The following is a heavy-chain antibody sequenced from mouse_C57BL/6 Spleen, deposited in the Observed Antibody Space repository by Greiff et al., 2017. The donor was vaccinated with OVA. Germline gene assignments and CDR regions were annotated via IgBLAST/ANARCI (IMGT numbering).Heavy chain of an antibody. CDR3: ARGPNYYGSSPWFAY. CDR2: IWSGGST. CDR1: GFSLTSYG. Sequence: VKLKESGPGLVQPSQSLSITCTVSGFSLTSYGVHWVRQSPGKGLEWLGVIWSGGSTDYNAAFISRLSISKDNSKSQVFFKMNSLQADDTAIYYCARGPNYYGSSPWFAYWGQGTLVTVSA. D-gene: IGHD1-1*01. V-gene: IGHV2-2*01. J-gene: IGHJ3*01.